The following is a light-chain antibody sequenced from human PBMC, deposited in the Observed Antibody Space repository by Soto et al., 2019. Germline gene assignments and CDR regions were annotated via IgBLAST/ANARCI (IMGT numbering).Light chain of an antibody. CDR2: GAS. CDR3: QHYNKCART. CDR1: QSVSSN. J-gene: IGKJ1*01. V-gene: IGKV3-15*01. Sequence: ETVLTQSRGTLTFPPGERATLSCRASQSVSSNLAWYQQKPGQAPRLLIYGASTRATGIPARFSGPGSGTEFTLTISSLQSEDFAVYYCQHYNKCARTFGQGTKVDIK.